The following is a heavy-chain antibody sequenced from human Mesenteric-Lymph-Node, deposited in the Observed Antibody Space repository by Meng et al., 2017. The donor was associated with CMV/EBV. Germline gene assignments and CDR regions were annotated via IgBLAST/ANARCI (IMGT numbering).Heavy chain of an antibody. D-gene: IGHD5-24*01. V-gene: IGHV6-1*01. CDR1: GDSVSSKSAA. CDR3: AGGTDGYNV. Sequence: SCAISGDSVSSKSAAWSWIRQSPSRGLEWLGRTYYRSKWYNDYPLSVKSRVTISPDTSKNQFFLQLNSVTPEDAGVYYCAGGTDGYNVWGQGTQVTVSS. J-gene: IGHJ4*02. CDR2: TYYRSKWYN.